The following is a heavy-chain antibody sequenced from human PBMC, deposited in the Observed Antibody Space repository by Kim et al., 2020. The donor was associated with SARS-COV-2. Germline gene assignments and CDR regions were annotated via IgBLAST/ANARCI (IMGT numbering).Heavy chain of an antibody. CDR1: GGSISSSSYY. D-gene: IGHD6-19*01. Sequence: SETLSLTCTVSGGSISSSSYYWGWNRQPPGQGLDWIGSIYYSGSTSYTPSLKSRVTISVDTYKNQFPMKLSSVTAADTAEYSCERGIAGASSDYWGQGTL. CDR2: IYYSGST. CDR3: ERGIAGASSDY. J-gene: IGHJ4*02. V-gene: IGHV4-39*06.